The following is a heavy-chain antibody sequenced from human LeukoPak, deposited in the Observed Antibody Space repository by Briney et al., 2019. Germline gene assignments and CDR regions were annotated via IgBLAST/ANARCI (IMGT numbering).Heavy chain of an antibody. D-gene: IGHD5-18*01. V-gene: IGHV4-59*01. CDR2: IYYSGST. Sequence: SETLSLTCTGSGGSSSSYYWSWIRQPPGKGLEWIGYIYYSGSTNYNPSLKSRVTISVDTSKNQFSLKLSSVTAADTAVYYCARDDGYSYGSRDAFDIWGQGTMVTVSS. CDR1: GGSSSSYY. CDR3: ARDDGYSYGSRDAFDI. J-gene: IGHJ3*02.